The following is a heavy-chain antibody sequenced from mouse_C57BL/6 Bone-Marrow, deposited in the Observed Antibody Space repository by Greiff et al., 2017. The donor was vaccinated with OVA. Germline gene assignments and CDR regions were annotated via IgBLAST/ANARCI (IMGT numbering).Heavy chain of an antibody. CDR3: ARKGLLWLRRGFDY. J-gene: IGHJ2*01. Sequence: QVQLKQPGAELVQPGASVKMSCKASGYTFTNYWITWVKQRPGQGLEWIGDFYLGSGGTNYNEKFKSKATLTVDTSSSTAYMQLSSLTSEDSAVYYCARKGLLWLRRGFDYWGQGTTLTVSS. D-gene: IGHD2-2*01. CDR1: GYTFTNYW. V-gene: IGHV1-55*01. CDR2: FYLGSGGT.